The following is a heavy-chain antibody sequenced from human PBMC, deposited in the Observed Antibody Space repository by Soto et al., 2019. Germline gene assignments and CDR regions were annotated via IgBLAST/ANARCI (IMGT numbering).Heavy chain of an antibody. CDR2: ISGSGGST. V-gene: IGHV3-23*01. Sequence: GWSLRLSCAASGFTFSSCAMSWVRHAPGKGLEWVSAISGSGGSTYYADSVKGRFTISRDNSKNTLYLQMNSLRAEDTAVYYCAKDLGDYDFWSGYYTWVIAFDIWGQGTMVTVSS. J-gene: IGHJ3*02. D-gene: IGHD3-3*01. CDR3: AKDLGDYDFWSGYYTWVIAFDI. CDR1: GFTFSSCA.